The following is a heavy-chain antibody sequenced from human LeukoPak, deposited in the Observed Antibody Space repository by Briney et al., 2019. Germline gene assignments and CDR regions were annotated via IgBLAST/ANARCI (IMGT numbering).Heavy chain of an antibody. D-gene: IGHD3-10*01. CDR1: RFTFSNHA. J-gene: IGHJ4*02. CDR2: ISDTDDST. Sequence: GGSLRLSCAASRFTFSNHAMSWVRQAPGKGLEWVSGISDTDDSTYYADSVKGRFTISRDNSKSTLYLQMTSLRVEDTAIYSCARGFSAFDYWGQGTLVTVSS. CDR3: ARGFSAFDY. V-gene: IGHV3-23*01.